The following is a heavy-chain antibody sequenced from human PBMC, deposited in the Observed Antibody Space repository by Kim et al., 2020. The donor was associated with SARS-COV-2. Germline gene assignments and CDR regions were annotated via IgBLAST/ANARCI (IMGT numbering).Heavy chain of an antibody. V-gene: IGHV4-59*01. J-gene: IGHJ6*03. D-gene: IGHD6-19*01. Sequence: SRVTISVDTSKNQFSLKLSSVTAADTAVYYCARDHGSSGWYDGDYYYMDVWGKGTTVTVSS. CDR3: ARDHGSSGWYDGDYYYMDV.